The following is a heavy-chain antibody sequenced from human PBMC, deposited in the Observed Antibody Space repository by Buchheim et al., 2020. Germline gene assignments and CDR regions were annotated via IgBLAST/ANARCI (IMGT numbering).Heavy chain of an antibody. Sequence: QVQLVESGGGVVQPGRSLRLSCVASGFTFRTYALHWVRQAPGKGLEWVAIISHDGSDKHYAESVKGRFTISRDNSKNTLFLQMNSLRTEDTAVYYCARVQKRGPSFDSTFDIWGQGT. J-gene: IGHJ3*02. D-gene: IGHD3-9*01. V-gene: IGHV3-30-3*01. CDR1: GFTFRTYA. CDR3: ARVQKRGPSFDSTFDI. CDR2: ISHDGSDK.